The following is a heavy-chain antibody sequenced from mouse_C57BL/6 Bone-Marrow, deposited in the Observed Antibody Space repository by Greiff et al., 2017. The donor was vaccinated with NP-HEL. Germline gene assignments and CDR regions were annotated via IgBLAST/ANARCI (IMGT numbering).Heavy chain of an antibody. CDR2: INPSNGGT. CDR1: GYTFTSYW. J-gene: IGHJ4*01. D-gene: IGHD3-2*02. Sequence: VQLQQPGTELVKPGASVKLSCKASGYTFTSYWMHWVKQRPGQGLEWIGNINPSNGGTNYIEKFKSKATLTVDKSSSTAYMQLSSLTSEDSAVYYCERRQLRLLDAMDYWGQGTSVTVSS. V-gene: IGHV1-53*01. CDR3: ERRQLRLLDAMDY.